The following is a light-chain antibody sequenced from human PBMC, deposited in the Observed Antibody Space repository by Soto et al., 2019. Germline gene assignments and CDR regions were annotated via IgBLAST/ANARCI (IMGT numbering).Light chain of an antibody. V-gene: IGKV1D-12*01. Sequence: DLQMTQSPSSVSASVGDRVTITCRASQGISSWLAWYQQISGQAPKLLIYSASTLQTGVPSRFSGSRYGTDFTLTIDNLPPADFATYYCQHTDSFSLTFGGGTSVEVK. CDR2: SAS. CDR3: QHTDSFSLT. CDR1: QGISSW. J-gene: IGKJ4*01.